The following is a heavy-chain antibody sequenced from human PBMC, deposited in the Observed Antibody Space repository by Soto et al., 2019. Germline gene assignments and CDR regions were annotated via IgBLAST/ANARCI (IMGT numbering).Heavy chain of an antibody. CDR2: ISGSGGST. CDR3: AKGVPPRGWYKVFDAFDI. Sequence: GGSLRLSCAASGFTFSSYAMSWVRQAPGKGLEWVSAISGSGGSTYYADSVKGRFTISRDNSKNTLYLQMNSLRAEDTAVYYCAKGVPPRGWYKVFDAFDIWGQGTMVTVS. D-gene: IGHD6-19*01. V-gene: IGHV3-23*01. J-gene: IGHJ3*02. CDR1: GFTFSSYA.